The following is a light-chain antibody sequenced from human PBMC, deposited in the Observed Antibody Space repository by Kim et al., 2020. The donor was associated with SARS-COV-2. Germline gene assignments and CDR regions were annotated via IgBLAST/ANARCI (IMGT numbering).Light chain of an antibody. V-gene: IGLV3-1*01. Sequence: SYELTQPPSVSVSPGQPASITCSGDKLGDKYACWYQQKPGQSPVLVIYQDSKRPSGIPERFSGSNSGNTATLTISGTQAMDEADYYCQAWDSSTEEVFGGGTQLTVL. J-gene: IGLJ2*01. CDR1: KLGDKY. CDR2: QDS. CDR3: QAWDSSTEEV.